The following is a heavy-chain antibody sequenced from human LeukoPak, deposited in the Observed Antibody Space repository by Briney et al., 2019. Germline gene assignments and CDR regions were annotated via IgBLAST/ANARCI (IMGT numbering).Heavy chain of an antibody. CDR1: GFTFSTYG. CDR3: VRVFLESLTAGYFDH. V-gene: IGHV3-30*03. Sequence: GGSLRLSCAASGFTFSTYGMNWVRQAPGKGLEWVAVISYDGRQKYYADTVKGRFTISRDNSKDTVYLQMNSLRDEDSATYYCVRVFLESLTAGYFDHWGQGTLVTVSP. D-gene: IGHD3-3*01. CDR2: ISYDGRQK. J-gene: IGHJ4*02.